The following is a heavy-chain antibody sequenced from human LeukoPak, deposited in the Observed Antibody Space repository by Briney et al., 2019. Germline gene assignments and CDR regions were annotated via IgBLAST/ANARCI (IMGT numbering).Heavy chain of an antibody. CDR2: INPSGGST. Sequence: ASVKVSCKASGYTFTSYYMHWVRQAPGQGLEWMGIINPSGGSTSYAQKFQGRVTMTRDTSTSTVYMELSSLRSEDTAVYYCARGDLVRGTEYYSYAMDVWGQGTTVTVSS. D-gene: IGHD3-10*01. V-gene: IGHV1-46*01. CDR3: ARGDLVRGTEYYSYAMDV. CDR1: GYTFTSYY. J-gene: IGHJ6*02.